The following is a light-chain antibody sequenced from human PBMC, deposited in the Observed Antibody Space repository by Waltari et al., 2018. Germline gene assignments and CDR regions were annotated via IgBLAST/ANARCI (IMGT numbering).Light chain of an antibody. V-gene: IGKV4-1*01. Sequence: DIVMTQSPDALAVSLAERASINCTSSQTILYSANNNNYLAWYQQKPGPPPKLLIYCASTRQSGVPDRFSGSGSGTDFTLTISSLQAGDVAVYCCQQYFATRTLGGGTKVEIK. CDR2: CAS. J-gene: IGKJ4*02. CDR1: QTILYSANNNNY. CDR3: QQYFATRT.